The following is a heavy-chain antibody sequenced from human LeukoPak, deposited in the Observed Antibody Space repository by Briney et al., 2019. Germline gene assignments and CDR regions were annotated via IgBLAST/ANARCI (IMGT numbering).Heavy chain of an antibody. CDR2: TYYRGTT. D-gene: IGHD5-12*01. V-gene: IGHV4-59*08. CDR1: GGSFGSFY. J-gene: IGHJ6*02. CDR3: ATRLAKTFYYGLDL. Sequence: PSETLSLTCSVSGGSFGSFYLNWVRQSPGKGLEWIGYTYYRGTTTYNPSLKSRVTISVDASRSQFSLRLSSVTAADTAVYYCATRLAKTFYYGLDLWGHGTTVIVSS.